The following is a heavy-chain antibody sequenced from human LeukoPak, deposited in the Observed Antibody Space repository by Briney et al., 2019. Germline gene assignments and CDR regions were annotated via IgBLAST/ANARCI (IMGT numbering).Heavy chain of an antibody. V-gene: IGHV1-2*02. CDR1: GCTFTGYY. CDR3: ARDRFYYDSTGLFDY. D-gene: IGHD3-22*01. Sequence: GASVKVSCKASGCTFTGYYMHWVRQAPGQGLEWMGWINPNSGGTNYAQKFQGRVTMTRDTSISTAYMELSRLRSDDTAAYYCARDRFYYDSTGLFDYWGQGTLVTVSS. J-gene: IGHJ4*02. CDR2: INPNSGGT.